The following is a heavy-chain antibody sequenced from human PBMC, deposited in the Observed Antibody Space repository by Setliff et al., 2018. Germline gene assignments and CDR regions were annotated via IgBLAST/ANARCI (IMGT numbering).Heavy chain of an antibody. CDR3: RFWSSYYKNDY. J-gene: IGHJ4*02. V-gene: IGHV4-34*01. D-gene: IGHD3-3*01. Sequence: TLSLTCTVYGGSFSDYYWGWIRQSPGKRPEWIAEINQSGNTNYNPSPNSRVSVSVDTPTNQFSLKVFSVTAADTAVYYCRFWSSYYKNDYWAQGTLVTVSS. CDR1: GGSFSDYY. CDR2: INQSGNT.